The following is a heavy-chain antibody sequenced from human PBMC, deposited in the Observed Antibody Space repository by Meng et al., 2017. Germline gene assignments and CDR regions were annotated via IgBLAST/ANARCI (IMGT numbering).Heavy chain of an antibody. Sequence: GQLVGSGGGLVQSGGSLRLPCTSSGFTFRTYLMHWVRQAPGKGLVWVSRIKPDGTMTVYADSVKGRFTISRDNAKTTLYLQMNSLRSDDTAVYYCARSDWFDPWGQGTLVTVSS. CDR2: IKPDGTMT. V-gene: IGHV3-74*01. CDR1: GFTFRTYL. J-gene: IGHJ5*02. CDR3: ARSDWFDP.